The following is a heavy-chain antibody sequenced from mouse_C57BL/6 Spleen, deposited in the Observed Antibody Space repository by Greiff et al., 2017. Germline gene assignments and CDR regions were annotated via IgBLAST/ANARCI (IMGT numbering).Heavy chain of an antibody. CDR3: ARGRANWGYFDY. D-gene: IGHD4-1*01. CDR1: GYTFTSYW. CDR2: IDPSDSYT. V-gene: IGHV1-69*01. J-gene: IGHJ2*01. Sequence: QVQLKQPGAELVMPGASVKLSCKASGYTFTSYWMHWVKQRPGQGLEWIGEIDPSDSYTNYNQKFKGKSTLTVDKSSSTAYMQLSSLTSEDSAVYYCARGRANWGYFDYWGQGTTLTVSS.